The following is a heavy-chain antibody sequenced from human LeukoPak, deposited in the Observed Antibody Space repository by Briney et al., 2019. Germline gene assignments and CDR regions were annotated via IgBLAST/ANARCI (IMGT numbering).Heavy chain of an antibody. CDR2: IDHSGST. Sequence: SETLSLTCAVYGGSFSGYYWSWIRQPPGKGLEWIGEIDHSGSTNYNPSLKSRVTISVDTSKNQFSLKLSSVTAADTAVYYCARAIQEVLRYFDWSTLFDPWGQGTLVTVSS. CDR1: GGSFSGYY. D-gene: IGHD3-9*01. CDR3: ARAIQEVLRYFDWSTLFDP. V-gene: IGHV4-34*01. J-gene: IGHJ5*02.